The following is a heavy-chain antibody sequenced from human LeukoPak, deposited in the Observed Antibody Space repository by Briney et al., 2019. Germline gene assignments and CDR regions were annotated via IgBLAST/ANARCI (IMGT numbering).Heavy chain of an antibody. CDR1: GGSISSSSYY. D-gene: IGHD3-10*01. J-gene: IGHJ4*02. CDR3: ARQGRNSYYYGSGSYYNFDY. CDR2: IYYSGST. Sequence: PSETLSLTCTVSGGSISSSSYYWGWIRQPPGKGLEWIGSIYYSGSTYYNPSLKSRVTISVDTSKNQFSLKLSSVTAADTAVYDCARQGRNSYYYGSGSYYNFDYWGQGTLVTVSS. V-gene: IGHV4-39*01.